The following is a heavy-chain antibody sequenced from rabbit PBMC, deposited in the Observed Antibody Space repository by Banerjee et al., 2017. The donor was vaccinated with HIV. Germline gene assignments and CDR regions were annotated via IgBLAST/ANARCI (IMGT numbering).Heavy chain of an antibody. Sequence: QEQLEESGGDLVRPEGSLTLTCTASGFSFSSSYYMCWVRQAPGKGLEWIACIYGGSSGSTAPANWAKGRFTISKTSSTTVTLQMTSLTAADTATYFCARGSATMTMVITGYYLYLWGPGTLVTVS. CDR3: ARGSATMTMVITGYYLYL. CDR2: IYGGSSGST. V-gene: IGHV1S45*01. D-gene: IGHD2-1*01. CDR1: GFSFSSSYY. J-gene: IGHJ4*01.